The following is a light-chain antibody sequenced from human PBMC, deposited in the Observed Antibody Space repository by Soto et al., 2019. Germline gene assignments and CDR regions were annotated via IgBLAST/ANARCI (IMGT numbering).Light chain of an antibody. J-gene: IGKJ4*01. CDR3: QQRSNSPLT. CDR1: QSVSRY. CDR2: DAS. Sequence: EIVLTQSPATLSLSPGVRATLSCRASQSVSRYLAWYQQKPGQAPRLLIYDASNRATGIPARFSGSGSGTDFTLTISSLEPEDFAVYYCQQRSNSPLTFGGGTKVVNK. V-gene: IGKV3-11*01.